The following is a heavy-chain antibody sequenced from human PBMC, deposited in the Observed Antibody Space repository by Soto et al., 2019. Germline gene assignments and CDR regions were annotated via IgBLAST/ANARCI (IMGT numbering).Heavy chain of an antibody. CDR1: GFTFTSYA. J-gene: IGHJ4*02. Sequence: GGSLRLSCAASGFTFTSYAMSWVRQAPGKGLEWVSGISGSGAGTYYADSVKGRFTISRDNFKNTLYLQMNSLGAEDTAVYYCAKEDSSMVTAPFDYRGQRTPVTVSS. D-gene: IGHD4-17*01. CDR2: ISGSGAGT. V-gene: IGHV3-23*01. CDR3: AKEDSSMVTAPFDY.